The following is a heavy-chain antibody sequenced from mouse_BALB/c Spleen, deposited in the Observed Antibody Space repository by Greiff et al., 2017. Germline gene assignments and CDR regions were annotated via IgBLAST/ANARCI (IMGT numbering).Heavy chain of an antibody. V-gene: IGHV5-17*02. CDR1: GFTFSSFG. Sequence: EVQRVESGGGLVKPGGSLKLSCAASGFTFSSFGMHWVRQAPEKGLEWVAYISSGSSTIYYADTVKGRFTISRDNPKNTLFLQMTSLMSEDTAMYYCARECRSYDGYNWFAYWGQGTLVTVSA. D-gene: IGHD2-3*01. CDR2: ISSGSSTI. CDR3: ARECRSYDGYNWFAY. J-gene: IGHJ3*01.